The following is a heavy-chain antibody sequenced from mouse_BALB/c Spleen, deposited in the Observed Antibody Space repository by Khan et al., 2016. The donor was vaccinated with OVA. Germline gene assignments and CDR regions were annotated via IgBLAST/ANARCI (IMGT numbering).Heavy chain of an antibody. CDR3: ARIYWGYFAY. D-gene: IGHD1-1*01. CDR2: ISYSGNT. CDR1: GYSITSDYA. J-gene: IGHJ2*01. V-gene: IGHV3-2*02. Sequence: EVQLQESGPGLVKPSQSLSLTCTVTGYSITSDYAWNWIRQFPGNKLEWMGHISYSGNTKYNPSLKSRISITRDTSENQFFLQLNSVTIEDTATYYGARIYWGYFAYWGQGITRTVSA.